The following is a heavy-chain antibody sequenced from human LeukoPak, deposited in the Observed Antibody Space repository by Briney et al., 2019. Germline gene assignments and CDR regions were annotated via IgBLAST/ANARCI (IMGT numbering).Heavy chain of an antibody. J-gene: IGHJ6*03. V-gene: IGHV4-34*01. CDR1: GGSFSGYY. CDR3: ARGRQDVTMIVVVMTAVSYYLDV. CDR2: MNPSGST. D-gene: IGHD3-22*01. Sequence: SETLSLTCAVYGGSFSGYYWTWLRQTPEEGLEWIGEMNPSGSTNYNPSLKSRVTISVDTSKNQFSLELSSVTAADTAVYYCARGRQDVTMIVVVMTAVSYYLDVWGKGTTVTVS.